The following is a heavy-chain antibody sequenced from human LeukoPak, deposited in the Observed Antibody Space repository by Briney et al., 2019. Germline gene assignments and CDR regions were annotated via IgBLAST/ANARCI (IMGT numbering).Heavy chain of an antibody. V-gene: IGHV3-30*04. D-gene: IGHD1-26*01. CDR2: ISYHGSNK. CDR1: GFTFSSYA. Sequence: GGSLRLSCAASGFTFSSYAMHWVRQAPGKGLEWVAVISYHGSNKYYADSVKGRFTISRDNSKNTLYLQMNSLRAEDTAVYYCARVESWEHSGSSQDAFDIWGQGTMVTVSS. J-gene: IGHJ3*02. CDR3: ARVESWEHSGSSQDAFDI.